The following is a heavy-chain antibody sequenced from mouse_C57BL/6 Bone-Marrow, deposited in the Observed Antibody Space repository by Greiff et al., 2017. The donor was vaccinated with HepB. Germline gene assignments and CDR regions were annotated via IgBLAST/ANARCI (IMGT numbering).Heavy chain of an antibody. D-gene: IGHD1-1*01. V-gene: IGHV6-3*01. CDR2: IRLKSDNYAT. CDR1: GFTFSNYW. CDR3: TARLITTVVATDV. Sequence: EVQLQESGGGLVQPGGSMKLSCVSSGFTFSNYWMNWVRQSPEKGLEWVAQIRLKSDNYATHYAESVKGRFTISRDDSKSSVYLKINNVRAEDTGIYYCTARLITTVVATDVWGTGTTVTVSS. J-gene: IGHJ1*03.